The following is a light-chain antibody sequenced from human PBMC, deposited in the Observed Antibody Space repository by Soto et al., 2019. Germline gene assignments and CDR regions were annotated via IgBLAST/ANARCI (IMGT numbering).Light chain of an antibody. J-gene: IGLJ2*01. CDR3: VLYMGSVPV. Sequence: QAVVTQEPSLSVSPGGTVTLTCGLSSGSVSTNYYPSWYQQTPGQAPRTLIYRTNTRSSGVPDRFSGSILGNKAALTITGAQADDESDYYCVLYMGSVPVFGGGTKLTVL. CDR1: SGSVSTNYY. CDR2: RTN. V-gene: IGLV8-61*01.